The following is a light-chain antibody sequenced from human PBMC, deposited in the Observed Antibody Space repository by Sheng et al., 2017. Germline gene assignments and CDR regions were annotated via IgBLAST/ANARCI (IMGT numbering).Light chain of an antibody. Sequence: EIVMTQSPATLSLSPGERATLSCRARQSVSSSYLPWYQQKPGQAPRLLIYDASTRATGIPVRFSGSGSGTEFTLTITSLQSEDFAVYYCQQYNKWPLITFGQGTRLEIK. V-gene: IGKV3D-7*01. CDR2: DAS. J-gene: IGKJ5*01. CDR3: QQYNKWPLIT. CDR1: QSVSSSY.